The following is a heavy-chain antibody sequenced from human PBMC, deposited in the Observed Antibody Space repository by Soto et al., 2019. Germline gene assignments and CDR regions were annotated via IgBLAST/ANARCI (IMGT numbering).Heavy chain of an antibody. V-gene: IGHV3-23*01. Sequence: GWSLRLSCAASGFTFSSYAMSWVRQAPGKGLEWVSAISGSGGSTYYADSVKGRFTISRDNSKNTLYLQMNSLRAEDTAVYYCAKDHWGPQGHDAFDIWGQGTMVTVSS. CDR3: AKDHWGPQGHDAFDI. CDR2: ISGSGGST. D-gene: IGHD7-27*01. CDR1: GFTFSSYA. J-gene: IGHJ3*02.